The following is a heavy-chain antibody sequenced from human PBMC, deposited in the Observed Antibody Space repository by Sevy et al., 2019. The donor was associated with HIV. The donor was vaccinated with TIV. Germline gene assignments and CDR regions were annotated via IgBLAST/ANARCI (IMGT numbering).Heavy chain of an antibody. D-gene: IGHD3-22*01. CDR1: GYTLTGLS. Sequence: ASVKVSCKVSGYTLTGLSMHWVRQAPGKGLEWMGRFDPEDGETIYAQNFQGRVTLTEDTSRDTAYMELSSLRYEDTALYYCATAPEYYQDGSGYLDFWGQGTLVTVSS. CDR3: ATAPEYYQDGSGYLDF. J-gene: IGHJ4*02. CDR2: FDPEDGET. V-gene: IGHV1-24*01.